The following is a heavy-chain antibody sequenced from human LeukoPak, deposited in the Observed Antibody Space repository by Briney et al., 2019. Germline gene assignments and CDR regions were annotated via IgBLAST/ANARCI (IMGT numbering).Heavy chain of an antibody. CDR3: TREVRSAWASFDP. Sequence: PSETLSLTCTVSGYSISSGYYWGWIRQPPGKGLEWIGSIHYSARIYYNPSLKSRLTISPDTSKNQFSLKLTSVTAADTAVYYCTREVRSAWASFDPWGQGTLVIVSS. CDR2: IHYSARI. V-gene: IGHV4-38-2*02. J-gene: IGHJ5*02. D-gene: IGHD1-26*01. CDR1: GYSISSGYY.